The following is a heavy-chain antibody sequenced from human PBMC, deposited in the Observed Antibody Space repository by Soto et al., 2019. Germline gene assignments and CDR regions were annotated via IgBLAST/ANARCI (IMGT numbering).Heavy chain of an antibody. J-gene: IGHJ5*02. Sequence: QVQLQQWGAGLLKPSETLSLTCAVYGGSFSGYDWSWIRQPPGKGLEWIGEINPSGSTNYNPPLKSRVTISVEPSKNQFYLNLSSVTAADTAGYYCARIGRGQWLVRMGQARHDPRGINWFDPWGQGTLVTVSS. CDR2: INPSGST. CDR1: GGSFSGYD. CDR3: ARIGRGQWLVRMGQARHDPRGINWFDP. V-gene: IGHV4-34*01. D-gene: IGHD6-19*01.